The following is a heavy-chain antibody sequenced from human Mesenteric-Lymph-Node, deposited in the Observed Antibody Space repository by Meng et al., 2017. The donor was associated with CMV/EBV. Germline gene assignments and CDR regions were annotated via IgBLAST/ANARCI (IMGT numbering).Heavy chain of an antibody. CDR2: IYYSGST. CDR1: GGSISSYY. D-gene: IGHD3-3*01. V-gene: IGHV4-59*01. CDR3: AREGEYYDFWRTGASFAHYGMDV. J-gene: IGHJ6*02. Sequence: SETLSLTCTVSGGSISSYYWSWIRQPPGKGLEWIGYIYYSGSTNYNPSLKSRVTISVDTSKNQFSLKLSSVTAADTAVYYCAREGEYYDFWRTGASFAHYGMDVWGQGTTVTVSS.